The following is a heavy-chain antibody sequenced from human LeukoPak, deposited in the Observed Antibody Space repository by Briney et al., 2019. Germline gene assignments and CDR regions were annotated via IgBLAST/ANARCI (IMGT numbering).Heavy chain of an antibody. J-gene: IGHJ4*02. CDR1: GGSISSGDYY. CDR2: IYYSGST. D-gene: IGHD2-15*01. CDR3: ARAGEIGYCSGGSCYSDLYYFDY. Sequence: PSQTLSLTCTVSGGSISSGDYYWSWIRQPPGKGLEWIGYIYYSGSTYYNPSLKSRVTISVDTSKNPFSLKLSSVTAADTAVYYCARAGEIGYCSGGSCYSDLYYFDYWGQGTLVTVSS. V-gene: IGHV4-30-4*01.